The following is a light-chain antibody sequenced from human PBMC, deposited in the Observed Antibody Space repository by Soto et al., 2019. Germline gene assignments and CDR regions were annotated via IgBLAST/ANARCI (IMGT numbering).Light chain of an antibody. V-gene: IGKV1-5*03. CDR3: QQYNSYSWT. Sequence: DVQITHSPSTLSPSVLDRVTITCRASQSISSWLAWYQQKPGKAPKLLIYETSILESGVPSRFSGSGSGTEFTLTISSLQPDDFATYYCQQYNSYSWTFGQGTKV. CDR2: ETS. J-gene: IGKJ1*01. CDR1: QSISSW.